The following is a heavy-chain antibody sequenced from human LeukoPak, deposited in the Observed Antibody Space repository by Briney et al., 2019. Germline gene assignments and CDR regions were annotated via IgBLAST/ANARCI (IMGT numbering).Heavy chain of an antibody. J-gene: IGHJ4*02. CDR2: ISSSSSTI. V-gene: IGHV3-48*04. Sequence: GGSLRLSCAGSGFLFSNYNMKWVRQAPGKELEWVSYISSSSSTIYYADSVKGRFTISRDNAKNSLYLQMNSLRADDTAVHYCASDLTVLFDYWGLGTLVTVSS. D-gene: IGHD2-21*02. CDR3: ASDLTVLFDY. CDR1: GFLFSNYN.